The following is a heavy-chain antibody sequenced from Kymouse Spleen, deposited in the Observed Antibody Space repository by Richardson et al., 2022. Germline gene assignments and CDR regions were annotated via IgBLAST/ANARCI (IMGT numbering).Heavy chain of an antibody. CDR2: IWYDGSNK. J-gene: IGHJ4*02. Sequence: QVQLVESGGGVVQPGRSLRLSCAASGFTFSSYGMHWVRQAPGKGLEWVAVIWYDGSNKYYADSVKGRFTISRDNSKNTLYLQMNSLRAEDTAVYYCAREGIVGATYYFDYWGQGTLVTVSS. D-gene: IGHD1-26*01. CDR1: GFTFSSYG. V-gene: IGHV3-33*01. CDR3: AREGIVGATYYFDY.